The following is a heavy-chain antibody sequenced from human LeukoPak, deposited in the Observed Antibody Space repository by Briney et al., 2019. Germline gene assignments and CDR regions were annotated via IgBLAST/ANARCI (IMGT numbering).Heavy chain of an antibody. D-gene: IGHD4-23*01. CDR2: IRDSGNTK. CDR3: AKGYGGSSGALDL. CDR1: GFTFSSYA. J-gene: IGHJ3*01. V-gene: IGHV3-30*02. Sequence: GGSLRLSCAASGFTFSSYAMHWVRQAPGKGLEWVAFIRDSGNTKYYADSVRGRLTISRDNGKNTLYLQMDSLRDEDTGLYYCAKGYGGSSGALDLWGQGTMVIISS.